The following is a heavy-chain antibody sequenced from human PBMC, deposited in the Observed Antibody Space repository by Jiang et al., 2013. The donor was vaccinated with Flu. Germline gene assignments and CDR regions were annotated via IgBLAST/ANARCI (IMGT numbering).Heavy chain of an antibody. D-gene: IGHD2-2*01. V-gene: IGHV3-15*01. J-gene: IGHJ4*02. Sequence: AASGFTFTNAWMTWVRQAPGKGLEWVGRILSETDGGTADYGAPVRGRFTISRDDSKNTLYLQMNSLNSEDTAVYYCTTGGSRSSTSLIWGQGTLVTVSS. CDR2: ILSETDGGTA. CDR1: GFTFTNAW. CDR3: TTGGSRSSTSLI.